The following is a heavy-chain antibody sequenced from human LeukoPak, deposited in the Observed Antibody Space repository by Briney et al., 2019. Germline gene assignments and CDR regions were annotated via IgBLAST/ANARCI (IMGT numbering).Heavy chain of an antibody. V-gene: IGHV1-2*02. D-gene: IGHD3-10*01. J-gene: IGHJ4*02. Sequence: GASVKVSCKASGYTFTGYYMHWVRQAPGQGLEWMGWINPNSGGTNYAQKFQGRVTMTRDTSISTAYMELSRLRSDDTAVYYCARGGFGEFDNDYFDYWGQGTLVTVSS. CDR3: ARGGFGEFDNDYFDY. CDR1: GYTFTGYY. CDR2: INPNSGGT.